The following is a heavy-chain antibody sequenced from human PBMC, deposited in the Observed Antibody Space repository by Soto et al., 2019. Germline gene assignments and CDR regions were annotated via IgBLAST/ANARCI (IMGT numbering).Heavy chain of an antibody. CDR2: IYYSGSA. CDR3: ARQVQRCSTTYYCFYDYMDV. D-gene: IGHD2-2*01. CDR1: GGSISSRGNY. V-gene: IGHV4-39*01. J-gene: IGHJ6*03. Sequence: QLQLQESGPGLLKPSVTLSLTCTVSGGSISSRGNYWGWIRQPPGKGLERIGRIYYSGSAYYNPSLEGRVNMSVDTSRNQFSLDLNSVTAADTAIYYCARQVQRCSTTYYCFYDYMDVWGKGTTVTVSS.